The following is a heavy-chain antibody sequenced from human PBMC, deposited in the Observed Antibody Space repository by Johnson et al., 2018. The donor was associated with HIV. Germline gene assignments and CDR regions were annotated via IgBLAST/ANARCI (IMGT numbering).Heavy chain of an antibody. CDR1: GFTFSNYA. CDR2: ISYDGSNQ. V-gene: IGHV3-30*04. CDR3: ASSWGNAFDI. Sequence: QVQLVESGGGVVQPGRSLRLSCTASGFTFSNYAIHWVRQAPGKGLEWVTVISYDGSNQYYADSVKGRFTISRDNSKNTLYLQMNSLRAEDTAVYYCASSWGNAFDIWGQGTMVTVSS. J-gene: IGHJ3*02. D-gene: IGHD7-27*01.